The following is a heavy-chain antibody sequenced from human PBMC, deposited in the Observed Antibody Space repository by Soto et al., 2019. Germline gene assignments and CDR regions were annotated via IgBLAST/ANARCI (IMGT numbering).Heavy chain of an antibody. J-gene: IGHJ6*02. V-gene: IGHV3-48*02. Sequence: GSLRLSCAASGFTFSSYAMSWVRQAPGKGLEWVSYISSSGGSIYYADSVKGRFTISRDSAKNSMYLQMNSLRDEDTAVYYCAREKDYYYGMDVWGQGTTVTVS. CDR3: AREKDYYYGMDV. CDR1: GFTFSSYA. CDR2: ISSSGGSI.